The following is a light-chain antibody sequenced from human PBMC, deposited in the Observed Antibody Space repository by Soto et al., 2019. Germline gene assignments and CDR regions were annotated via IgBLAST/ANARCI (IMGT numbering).Light chain of an antibody. CDR1: QSISIY. J-gene: IGKJ4*01. CDR3: QQSHSTPRLT. CDR2: AAS. V-gene: IGKV1-39*01. Sequence: DIQMTQSPSSLSASVGDRVTITCRASQSISIYLNWYQQKPGKAPKFLIYAASSLQSGVPSRFSGSGSVTDFTLTISSLQPEDFATYYCQQSHSTPRLTFGGGTKVEIK.